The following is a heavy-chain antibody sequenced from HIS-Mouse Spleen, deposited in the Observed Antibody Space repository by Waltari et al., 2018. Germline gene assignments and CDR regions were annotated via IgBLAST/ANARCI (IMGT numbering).Heavy chain of an antibody. J-gene: IGHJ6*02. CDR1: GGSISSSSYY. D-gene: IGHD6-13*01. Sequence: QLQLQESGPGLVKPSETLSLTCTVSGGSISSSSYYWGWIRQPPEKGLEWIGSIYYSGSTYYNPYLKSRVTISVETSKNQFSLKLSSVTAADTAVYYCARDGYSSSWYDYYYGMDVWGQGTTVTVSS. CDR3: ARDGYSSSWYDYYYGMDV. CDR2: IYYSGST. V-gene: IGHV4-39*07.